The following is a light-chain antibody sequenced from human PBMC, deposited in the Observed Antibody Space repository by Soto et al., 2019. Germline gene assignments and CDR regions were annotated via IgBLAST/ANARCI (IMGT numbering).Light chain of an antibody. CDR2: DAY. J-gene: IGKJ4*01. V-gene: IGKV1-5*01. Sequence: DIQMTQSPSILSASVGDRVTITCRASQSIRSWLAWYQQKPGKAPKLLIYDAYSLESGVPSRFSGRRSGTEVTVTIASLQPEDFAAYYCQQYEIYSPLTFGGGTKVEIK. CDR1: QSIRSW. CDR3: QQYEIYSPLT.